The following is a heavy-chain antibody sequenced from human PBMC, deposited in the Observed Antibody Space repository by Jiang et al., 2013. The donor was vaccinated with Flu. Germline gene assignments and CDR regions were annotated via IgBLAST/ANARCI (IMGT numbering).Heavy chain of an antibody. D-gene: IGHD3-22*01. CDR1: GYTFTTYW. CDR2: IYPGDSDT. Sequence: AEVKKPGESLKISCKGSGYTFTTYWIAWVRQMPGKGLEWMGIIYPGDSDTRYSPSFRGQVTISVDKSISTAYLQWSSLKASDTAIYYCARHSGYYSDYWGQGTLVTVSS. CDR3: ARHSGYYSDY. J-gene: IGHJ4*02. V-gene: IGHV5-51*01.